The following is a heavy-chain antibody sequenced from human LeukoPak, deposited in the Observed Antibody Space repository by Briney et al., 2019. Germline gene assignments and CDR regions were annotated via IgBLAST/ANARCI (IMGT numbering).Heavy chain of an antibody. V-gene: IGHV3-66*02. CDR3: ARGFWSGYYYNWFDP. CDR2: IYSGGSK. J-gene: IGHJ5*02. CDR1: GFTVSSNY. Sequence: GGSLRLSCAASGFTVSSNYMSWVRQAPGKGLEWVSVIYSGGSKSYADSMKGRFTISRDSSKNTLYLQMNSLRAEDTAVYYCARGFWSGYYYNWFDPWGQGTLVTVSS. D-gene: IGHD3-3*01.